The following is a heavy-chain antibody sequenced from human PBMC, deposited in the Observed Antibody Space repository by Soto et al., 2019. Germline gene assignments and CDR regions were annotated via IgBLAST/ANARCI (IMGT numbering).Heavy chain of an antibody. J-gene: IGHJ4*02. CDR1: GFPFSSYS. Sequence: QPGGSLRLSCAASGFPFSSYSMGWVRQGPGKGLEWVAVVSIGGSAHYADSVRGRFTISRDNSKNTLSLQMNSLTAEDTAVYFCAKRRGAGGHFDYWGQGALVTVSS. CDR2: VSIGGSA. D-gene: IGHD2-15*01. CDR3: AKRRGAGGHFDY. V-gene: IGHV3-23*01.